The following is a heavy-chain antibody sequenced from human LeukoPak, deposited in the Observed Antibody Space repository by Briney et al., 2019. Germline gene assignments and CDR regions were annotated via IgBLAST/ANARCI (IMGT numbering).Heavy chain of an antibody. Sequence: GASVKVSCKAFGYTFTSNYMHWVRQAPGQGLEWMGWISAYNGNTNYAQKLQGRVTMTTDTSTSTAYMELRSLRSDDTAVYYCARVTRYQLLFYYYYMDVWGKGTTVTISS. CDR2: ISAYNGNT. D-gene: IGHD2-2*01. CDR1: GYTFTSNY. CDR3: ARVTRYQLLFYYYYMDV. J-gene: IGHJ6*03. V-gene: IGHV1-18*04.